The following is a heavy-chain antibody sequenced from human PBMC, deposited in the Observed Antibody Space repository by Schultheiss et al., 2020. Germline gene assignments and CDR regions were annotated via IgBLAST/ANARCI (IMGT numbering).Heavy chain of an antibody. J-gene: IGHJ3*02. D-gene: IGHD3-3*01. CDR2: IDWDDDK. CDR1: GFSLSTSGMC. Sequence: SGPTLVKPTQTLTLTCTFPGFSLSTSGMCVSWIRQPPGKALEWLALIDWDDDKYYSTSLKTRLTISKDTSKSQVVLTMTNMDPVDTATYYCARGITIFGVVNDAFDIWCEVTTVTVSS. V-gene: IGHV2-70*12. CDR3: ARGITIFGVVNDAFDI.